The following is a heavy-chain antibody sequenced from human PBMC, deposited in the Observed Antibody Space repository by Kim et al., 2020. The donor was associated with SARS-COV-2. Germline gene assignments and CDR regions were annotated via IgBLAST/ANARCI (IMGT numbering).Heavy chain of an antibody. V-gene: IGHV3-30*04. CDR2: ISYDGDNK. CDR1: GFTFNTYT. Sequence: GGSLRLSCAASGFTFNTYTMHWVRQAPGKGLEWVALISYDGDNKYYADSLKGRFTISRDNSKNTLYLQMNSLRAEDTAVYFCARGTAHHHPFDYWGQGTLVTVSS. CDR3: ARGTAHHHPFDY. D-gene: IGHD5-18*01. J-gene: IGHJ4*02.